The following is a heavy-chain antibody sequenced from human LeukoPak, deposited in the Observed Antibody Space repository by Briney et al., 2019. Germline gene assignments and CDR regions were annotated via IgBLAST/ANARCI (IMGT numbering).Heavy chain of an antibody. CDR3: ARPVLVGAPDAFDI. CDR2: IIPIFGTA. Sequence: ASVKVSCKASGYTFTNYGISWVRQAPGQGLEWMGGIIPIFGTANYAQKFQGRVTITADKSTSTAYMELSSLRSEDTAVYYCARPVLVGAPDAFDIWGQGTMVTVSS. D-gene: IGHD2-15*01. CDR1: GYTFTNYG. V-gene: IGHV1-69*06. J-gene: IGHJ3*02.